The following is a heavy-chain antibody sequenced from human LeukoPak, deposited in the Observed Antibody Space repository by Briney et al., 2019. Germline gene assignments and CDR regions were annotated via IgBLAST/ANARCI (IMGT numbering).Heavy chain of an antibody. CDR3: ARDSITMVRGVFGAFDI. J-gene: IGHJ3*02. CDR1: GGSISSYY. D-gene: IGHD3-10*01. CDR2: IYYSGST. Sequence: SETLSLPCTVSGGSISSYYLSWIRQPPGKGLEWIGYIYYSGSTNYNPSLKSRVTISVDTSKNQFSLKLSSVTAADTAVYYCARDSITMVRGVFGAFDIWGQGTMVTVSS. V-gene: IGHV4-59*01.